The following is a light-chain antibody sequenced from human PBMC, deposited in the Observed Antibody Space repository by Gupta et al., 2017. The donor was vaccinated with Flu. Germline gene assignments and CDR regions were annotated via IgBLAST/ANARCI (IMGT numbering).Light chain of an antibody. J-gene: IGKJ5*01. Sequence: ATLPLSPGESTTLSWRARQSISSALAWYQQKSGQAPRILIYDASKRATGIPARFSGSGSGTDFTLTISRLEPEDFAVYYCQQRSNWPPIAFGQGTRLEI. CDR3: QQRSNWPPIA. V-gene: IGKV3-11*01. CDR2: DAS. CDR1: QSISSA.